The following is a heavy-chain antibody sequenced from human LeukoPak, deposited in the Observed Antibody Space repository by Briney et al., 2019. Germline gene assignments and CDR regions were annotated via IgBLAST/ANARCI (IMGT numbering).Heavy chain of an antibody. CDR3: AKDDSGYSYGYDY. CDR1: GFTFSSYA. D-gene: IGHD5-18*01. Sequence: GGSLRLSCAASGFTFSSYAMSWVGQAPGTGLEWVSAISGSGGSTYYADSVKGRFTISRDNSKSTLYLQMNSLRAEDTAVYYCAKDDSGYSYGYDYWGQGTLVTVSS. V-gene: IGHV3-23*01. J-gene: IGHJ4*02. CDR2: ISGSGGST.